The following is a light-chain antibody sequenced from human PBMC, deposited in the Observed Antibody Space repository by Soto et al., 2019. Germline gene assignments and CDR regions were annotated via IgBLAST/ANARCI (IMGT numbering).Light chain of an antibody. CDR3: QQRSTWPYT. CDR2: DAS. J-gene: IGKJ2*01. CDR1: QSVSSY. Sequence: EIVLTQSPATLSLSPGERATLSCRASQSVSSYLAWYQQKPGQAPRLLIYDASHRATDIPARFSGSGSGTAFTLTISSLEPEDFAVYYCQQRSTWPYTFGQGTKLEIK. V-gene: IGKV3-11*01.